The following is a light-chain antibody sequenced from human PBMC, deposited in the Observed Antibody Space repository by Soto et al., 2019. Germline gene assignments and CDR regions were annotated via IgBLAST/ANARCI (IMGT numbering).Light chain of an antibody. CDR2: AAS. CDR3: QQGYSNPWT. J-gene: IGKJ1*01. V-gene: IGKV1-5*01. Sequence: DTQMTQSPSTLSASVGDRVTITCRASQSVSNWLAWYQQKPGKAPKLLIFAASNLQSGVPSRFSGSGSGTNFTLSLNSLQPEDFATYYCQQGYSNPWTFGQGTKVDIK. CDR1: QSVSNW.